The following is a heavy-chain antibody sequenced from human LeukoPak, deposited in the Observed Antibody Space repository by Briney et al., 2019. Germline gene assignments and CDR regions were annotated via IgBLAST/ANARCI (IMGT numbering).Heavy chain of an antibody. CDR2: ISYDGSNK. Sequence: GGSLRLSCAASGFTFSSYGMHWVRQAPGKGLEWVAVISYDGSNKYYADSVKGRFTISRDNSKNTLYLQMNSLRAEDTAVYYCAKVGDNNHYFVDYWGQGTLVTVSS. V-gene: IGHV3-30*18. D-gene: IGHD2/OR15-2a*01. CDR3: AKVGDNNHYFVDY. CDR1: GFTFSSYG. J-gene: IGHJ4*02.